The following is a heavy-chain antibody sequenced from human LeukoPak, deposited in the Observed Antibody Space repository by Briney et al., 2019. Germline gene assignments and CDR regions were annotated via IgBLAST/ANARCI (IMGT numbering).Heavy chain of an antibody. D-gene: IGHD3-22*01. J-gene: IGHJ4*02. Sequence: ASVTVSCKASGYTFTSYYMHWVRQAPGQGLEWMGIINPSGGSTGYAQRFQGRVTMTRDTSTSTLYMELSSLRSEDTAVYYCARRSSGYYYSDYWGQGTLVTVSS. V-gene: IGHV1-46*01. CDR1: GYTFTSYY. CDR3: ARRSSGYYYSDY. CDR2: INPSGGST.